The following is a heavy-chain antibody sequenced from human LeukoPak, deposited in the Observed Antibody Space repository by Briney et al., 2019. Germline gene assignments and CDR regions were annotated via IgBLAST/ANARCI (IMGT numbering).Heavy chain of an antibody. CDR1: GFTFDDYA. CDR2: ISWDGGST. CDR3: AKGDYGGYRKNAFDI. J-gene: IGHJ3*02. D-gene: IGHD4-17*01. V-gene: IGHV3-43D*03. Sequence: PGGSLRLSCAASGFTFDDYAMHWVRQAPGKGLEWVSLISWDGGSTYYADSVKGRFTISRDNSKNSLYLQMNSLRAEDTALYYCAKGDYGGYRKNAFDIWGQGTMVTVSS.